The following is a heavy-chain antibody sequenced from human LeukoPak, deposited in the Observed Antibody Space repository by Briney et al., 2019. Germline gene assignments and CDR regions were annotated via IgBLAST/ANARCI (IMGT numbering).Heavy chain of an antibody. Sequence: GGSLRLSCAASGFTFSSYWMTWVRQAPGKGLEWVANIKQDGSEKYYVDSVKGRFTISRDNAKSSLYLQMDSLRAEDTAVYCCARAIGKSEGYWGQGTLVTVSS. CDR3: ARAIGKSEGY. J-gene: IGHJ4*02. V-gene: IGHV3-7*01. D-gene: IGHD4-23*01. CDR1: GFTFSSYW. CDR2: IKQDGSEK.